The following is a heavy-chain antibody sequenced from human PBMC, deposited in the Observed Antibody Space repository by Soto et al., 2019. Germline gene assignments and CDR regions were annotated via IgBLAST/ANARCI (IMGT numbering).Heavy chain of an antibody. V-gene: IGHV1-69*01. CDR2: IIPIFGTA. CDR3: ARSRDDYGDPPGWFDP. CDR1: GGTFSSYA. D-gene: IGHD4-17*01. Sequence: QVQLVQSGAEVKKPGSSVKVSCTASGGTFSSYAISWVRQAPGQGLEWMGGIIPIFGTANYAQKFQGRVTITADEYTSTAYMELSSLRSEDTAVYYCARSRDDYGDPPGWFDPWGQGTLVTVSS. J-gene: IGHJ5*02.